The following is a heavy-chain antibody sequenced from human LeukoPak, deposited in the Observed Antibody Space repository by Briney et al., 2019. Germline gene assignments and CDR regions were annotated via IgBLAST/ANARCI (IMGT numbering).Heavy chain of an antibody. D-gene: IGHD3-9*01. V-gene: IGHV4-34*01. CDR3: ARDAYTATGYYPY. Sequence: SETLSLTCAVYGGSFSGYYWSWIRQPPGKGLEWIGEINHSGSTNYNPSLKSRVTISVDTSRNQFSLKLSSVTAADTAVYYCARDAYTATGYYPYWGQGTLVTVSS. J-gene: IGHJ4*02. CDR2: INHSGST. CDR1: GGSFSGYY.